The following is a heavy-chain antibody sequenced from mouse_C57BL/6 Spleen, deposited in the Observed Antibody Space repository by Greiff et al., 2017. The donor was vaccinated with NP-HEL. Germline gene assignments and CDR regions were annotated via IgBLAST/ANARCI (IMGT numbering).Heavy chain of an antibody. CDR3: ARLGGNYEGYAMDY. CDR1: GYTFTNYW. Sequence: QVQLQQSGAELVRPGTSVKMSCTASGYTFTNYWIGWAKQRPGHGLEWIGDIYPGGGYTNYNEKFKGKATLTADKSSSTAYMQFSSLTSEDSAIYYCARLGGNYEGYAMDYWGQGTSVTVSS. CDR2: IYPGGGYT. J-gene: IGHJ4*01. V-gene: IGHV1-63*01. D-gene: IGHD2-1*01.